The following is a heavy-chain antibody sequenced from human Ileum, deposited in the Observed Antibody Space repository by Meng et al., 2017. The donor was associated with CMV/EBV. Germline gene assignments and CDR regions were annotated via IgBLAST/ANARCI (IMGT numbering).Heavy chain of an antibody. V-gene: IGHV3-21*01. CDR1: FSSYS. J-gene: IGHJ6*02. CDR3: ARRRVGVDIVVVPAPMDV. Sequence: FSSYSMNWVRQAPGKGLEWVSSISSSSSYIYYADSVKGRFTISRDNAKNSLYLQMNSLRAEDTAVYYCARRRVGVDIVVVPAPMDVWGQGTTVTVSS. D-gene: IGHD2-2*01. CDR2: ISSSSSYI.